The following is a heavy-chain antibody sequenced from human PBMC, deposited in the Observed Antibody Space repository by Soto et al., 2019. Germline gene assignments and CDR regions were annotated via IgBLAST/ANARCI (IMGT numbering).Heavy chain of an antibody. CDR3: ARGWGKDTPMTA. CDR2: IYHSGST. J-gene: IGHJ4*02. D-gene: IGHD5-18*01. V-gene: IGHV4-30-2*01. Sequence: SETLSLTCTVSGGSISSSNYYWGWIRQPPGKGLEWIGYIYHSGSTYYNPSLKSRVTISVDRSKNQFSLKLSSVTAADTAVYYCARGWGKDTPMTAWGKGTLVTVSS. CDR1: GGSISSSNYY.